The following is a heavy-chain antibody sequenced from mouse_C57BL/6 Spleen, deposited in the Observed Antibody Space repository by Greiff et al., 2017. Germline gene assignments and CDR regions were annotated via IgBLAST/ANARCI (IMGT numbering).Heavy chain of an antibody. CDR3: ASLNWDEAY. D-gene: IGHD4-1*01. Sequence: VKVVESGPGLVAPSQSLSITCTVSGFSLTSYAISWVRQPPGKGLEWLGVIWTGGGTNYNSALKSRLSISKDNSKSQVFLKMNSLQTDDTAGYYCASLNWDEAYWGQGTLVTVSA. CDR2: IWTGGGT. J-gene: IGHJ3*01. V-gene: IGHV2-9-1*01. CDR1: GFSLTSYA.